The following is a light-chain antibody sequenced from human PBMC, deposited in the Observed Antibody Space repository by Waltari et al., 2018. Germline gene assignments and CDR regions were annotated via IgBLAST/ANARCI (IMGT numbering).Light chain of an antibody. CDR3: SSYSSSSPLWV. J-gene: IGLJ3*02. CDR2: EVS. CDR1: SSDVGGTNY. Sequence: QSALTQPASVSGSPGQSITIPCTGTSSDVGGTNYVPWYQQYPGKAPKVIIYEVSNRPSGVSNRFSGSKSGNTASLTISGLQAEDEADYYCSSYSSSSPLWVFGGGTKLTVL. V-gene: IGLV2-14*01.